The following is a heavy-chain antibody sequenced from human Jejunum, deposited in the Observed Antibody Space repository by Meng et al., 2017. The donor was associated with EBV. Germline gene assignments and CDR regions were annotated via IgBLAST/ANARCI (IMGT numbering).Heavy chain of an antibody. CDR1: GGSIRSVNW. CDR3: ARDGGPSGSYAYWFDP. Sequence: QVQLDCSRRVWVRRLGTLSLTWAVSGGSIRSVNWWSWVRQPPAKGPEWIGEIFHIGTTNYNPTLKSRVNMSVDKSKNHFSLKLTSVTAADTAVYYCARDGGPSGSYAYWFDPWGQGTLVTVSS. J-gene: IGHJ5*02. CDR2: IFHIGTT. V-gene: IGHV4-4*02. D-gene: IGHD1-26*01.